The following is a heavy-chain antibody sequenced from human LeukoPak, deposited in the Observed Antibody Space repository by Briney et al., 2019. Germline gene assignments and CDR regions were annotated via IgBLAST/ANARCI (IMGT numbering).Heavy chain of an antibody. D-gene: IGHD3-16*02. CDR1: GFTISSYA. CDR2: ISYDGSNK. J-gene: IGHJ4*02. V-gene: IGHV3-30-3*01. Sequence: PGRSLRLSCAASGFTISSYAMHWVRQAPGKGLEWVAVISYDGSNKYYADSVKGRFTISRDNSKNTLYLQMNSLRAEDTAVYYCVRDLTPTKLRLGELSLGYWGQGTLVTVSS. CDR3: VRDLTPTKLRLGELSLGY.